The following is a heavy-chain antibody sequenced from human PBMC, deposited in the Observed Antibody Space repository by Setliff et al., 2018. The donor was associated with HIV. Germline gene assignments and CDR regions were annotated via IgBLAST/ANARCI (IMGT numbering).Heavy chain of an antibody. CDR3: AKQGYADSLYAFDV. V-gene: IGHV1-2*06. J-gene: IGHJ3*01. Sequence: VASVKVSCKASGYTFTAYYIYWVWQAPGHGLELMGRIHPNTGSTNYLQKFQGRVSITRDTSMSTVYMTLTGLTSDDTAVYYCAKQGYADSLYAFDVWGQGTMVTVSS. CDR1: GYTFTAYY. D-gene: IGHD3-16*01. CDR2: IHPNTGST.